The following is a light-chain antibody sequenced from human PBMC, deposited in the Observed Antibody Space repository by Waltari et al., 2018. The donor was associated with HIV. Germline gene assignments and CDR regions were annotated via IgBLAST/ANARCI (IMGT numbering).Light chain of an antibody. CDR3: SSYAGSNNPYV. V-gene: IGLV2-8*01. Sequence: QSALTQPPSASGSPGQSVTISCTGTSSDLGAYNYVSWYQQHPDKAPKLMIYDVSKLPSGVPVRFSGSKSGKPASLTVSGLQTEDEADYYCSSYAGSNNPYVFGTGTKVTVL. CDR2: DVS. J-gene: IGLJ1*01. CDR1: SSDLGAYNY.